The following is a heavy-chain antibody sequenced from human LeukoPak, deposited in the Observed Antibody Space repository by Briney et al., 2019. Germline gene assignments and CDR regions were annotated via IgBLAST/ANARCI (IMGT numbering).Heavy chain of an antibody. Sequence: GGSLRLSCAASGFTFSSNSMNWVRQAPGKGLEWVSLISSDTSHIYYADSVKGRFTISRDNAKNSLSLQMDSLRAEDTAVYYCARGGICRSGGSCYSSIDYWGQGTLVTVSS. V-gene: IGHV3-21*01. CDR2: ISSDTSHI. CDR3: ARGGICRSGGSCYSSIDY. D-gene: IGHD2-15*01. CDR1: GFTFSSNS. J-gene: IGHJ4*02.